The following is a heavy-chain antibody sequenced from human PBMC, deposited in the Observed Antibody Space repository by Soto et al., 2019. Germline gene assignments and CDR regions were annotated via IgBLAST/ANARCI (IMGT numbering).Heavy chain of an antibody. D-gene: IGHD3-16*01. CDR1: GASLGGFH. CDR2: LIHGGST. V-gene: IGHV4-34*12. J-gene: IGHJ3*02. Sequence: KPSKTLSLTCAIYGASLGGFHWTWLRQAPGKGLEWIGELIHGGSTNYNPSLKSRVSFSLDTSKNQFSLHLMSVTAADTAVYYCARSPLGYDYVRQTWREVGDSFDIWGRGTMVT. CDR3: ARSPLGYDYVRQTWREVGDSFDI.